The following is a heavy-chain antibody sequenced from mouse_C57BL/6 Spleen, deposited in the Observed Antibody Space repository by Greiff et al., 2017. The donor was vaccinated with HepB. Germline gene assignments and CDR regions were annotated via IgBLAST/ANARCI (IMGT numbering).Heavy chain of an antibody. CDR1: GFTFSDYG. V-gene: IGHV5-17*01. Sequence: EVKLMESGGGLVKPGGSLKLSCAASGFTFSDYGMHWVRQAPEKGLEWVAYISSGSSTIYYADTVKGRFTISRDNAKNTLFLQMTSLSSEDTAMYYCARRRYGYDVYYFDYWGQGTTLTVSS. CDR2: ISSGSSTI. CDR3: ARRRYGYDVYYFDY. D-gene: IGHD2-2*01. J-gene: IGHJ2*01.